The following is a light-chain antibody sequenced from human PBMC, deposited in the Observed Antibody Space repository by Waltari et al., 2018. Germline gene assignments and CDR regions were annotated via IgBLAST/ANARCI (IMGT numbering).Light chain of an antibody. CDR2: YDS. J-gene: IGLJ2*01. CDR3: QVWESYGDHLVV. Sequence: SYVLTQPPSVSVAPGKTATITCGGSHIGSKNVNWYQQKPGQAPVLVIYYDSDRPSGIPERFSGSNSGNTATLTISRVEAGDEADYYCQVWESYGDHLVVFGGGTNLTVV. CDR1: HIGSKN. V-gene: IGLV3-21*01.